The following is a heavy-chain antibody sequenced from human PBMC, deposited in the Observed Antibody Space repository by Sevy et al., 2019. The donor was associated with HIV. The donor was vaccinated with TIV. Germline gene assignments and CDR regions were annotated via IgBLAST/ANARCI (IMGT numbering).Heavy chain of an antibody. Sequence: GGSLRLSCAASGFTFDDYAMHWVRQAPGKGLEWVSRIDWDGGSTYYADSVKGRFIISRDNSKNSLYLQMNSLRAEDTAFYYCAKGSGGSGSYYDSWGQGTLVTVSS. CDR3: AKGSGGSGSYYDS. CDR2: IDWDGGST. CDR1: GFTFDDYA. V-gene: IGHV3-43D*04. J-gene: IGHJ4*02. D-gene: IGHD3-10*01.